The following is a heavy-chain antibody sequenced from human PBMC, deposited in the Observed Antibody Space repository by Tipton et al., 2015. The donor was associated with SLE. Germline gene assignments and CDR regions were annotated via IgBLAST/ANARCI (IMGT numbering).Heavy chain of an antibody. D-gene: IGHD6-25*01. CDR1: NGSISSGNW. CDR3: ARDREERYYYYYMDV. CDR2: IYHSGST. V-gene: IGHV4-4*02. J-gene: IGHJ6*03. Sequence: TLSLTCSVSNGSISSGNWWSWVRQPPGKGLEWIGEIYHSGSTNYNPSLKSRVTISVDTSKNQLSLKLSSVTAADTAVYYCARDREERYYYYYMDVWGKGTTVTVSS.